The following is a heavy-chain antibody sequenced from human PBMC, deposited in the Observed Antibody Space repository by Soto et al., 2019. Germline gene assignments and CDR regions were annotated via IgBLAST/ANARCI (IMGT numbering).Heavy chain of an antibody. CDR2: ISGSGGST. V-gene: IGHV3-23*01. D-gene: IGHD3-10*01. Sequence: PGGSLRLSCAASGFTFSSYAMSWVRQAPGKGLEWVSAISGSGGSTYYADSVKGRFTISRDNSKNTLYLQMNSLRAEDTAVYSCATEVGLWFGALLFQPLNSYGMDVWGQGTTVTVSS. J-gene: IGHJ6*02. CDR1: GFTFSSYA. CDR3: ATEVGLWFGALLFQPLNSYGMDV.